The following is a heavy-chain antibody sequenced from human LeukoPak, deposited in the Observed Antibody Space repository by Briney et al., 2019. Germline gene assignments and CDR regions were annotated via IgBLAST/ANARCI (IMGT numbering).Heavy chain of an antibody. CDR2: ISGSGGST. D-gene: IGHD3-10*02. CDR1: GFTFSSYA. Sequence: GGSLRLSCVVSGFTFSSYAMSWVRQAPGKGLEWVSGISGSGGSTYYADSVKGRFTISRGNAKNSLYLQMNSLRAEDTAVYYCAELGITMIGGVWGKGTTVTISS. V-gene: IGHV3-23*01. J-gene: IGHJ6*04. CDR3: AELGITMIGGV.